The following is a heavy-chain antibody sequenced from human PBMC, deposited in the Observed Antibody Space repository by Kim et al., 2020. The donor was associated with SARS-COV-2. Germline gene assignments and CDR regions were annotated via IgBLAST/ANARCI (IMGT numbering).Heavy chain of an antibody. J-gene: IGHJ4*02. CDR3: ARGSETVTPGRAWRYFDY. Sequence: SVKVSCKASGGTFSSYAISWVRQAPGQGLEWMGGIIPIFGTANYAQKFQGRVTITADESTSTAYMELSSLRSEDTAVYYCARGSETVTPGRAWRYFDYWGQGTLVTVSS. CDR2: IIPIFGTA. CDR1: GGTFSSYA. D-gene: IGHD4-17*01. V-gene: IGHV1-69*13.